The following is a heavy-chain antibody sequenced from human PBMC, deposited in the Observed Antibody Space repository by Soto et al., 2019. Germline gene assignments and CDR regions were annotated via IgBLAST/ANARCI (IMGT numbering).Heavy chain of an antibody. CDR3: ARDYKGYFDY. J-gene: IGHJ4*02. Sequence: SETLSLTCTVSGGSINNYYWSWIRQPPGKGLEWIGYSYYSGRTSYNPSLKSRVTISVDTSKNQFSLKLSSVTAADTAVYYCARDYKGYFDYWGRGTLVTVSS. V-gene: IGHV4-59*01. CDR1: GGSINNYY. CDR2: SYYSGRT. D-gene: IGHD3-10*01.